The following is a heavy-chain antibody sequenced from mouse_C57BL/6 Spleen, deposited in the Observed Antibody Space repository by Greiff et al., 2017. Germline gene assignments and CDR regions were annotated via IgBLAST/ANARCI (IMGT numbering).Heavy chain of an antibody. CDR3: ARVIYYYGSIDY. CDR2: IDPSDSET. J-gene: IGHJ2*01. D-gene: IGHD1-1*01. Sequence: QVQLQQPGAELVRPGSSVKLSCKASGYTFTSYWMHWVKQRPIQGLEWIGNIDPSDSETHYNQKFKDKATLTVDKSSSTAYKQLSSLTSEDSAVYYCARVIYYYGSIDYWGQGTTLTVSS. CDR1: GYTFTSYW. V-gene: IGHV1-52*01.